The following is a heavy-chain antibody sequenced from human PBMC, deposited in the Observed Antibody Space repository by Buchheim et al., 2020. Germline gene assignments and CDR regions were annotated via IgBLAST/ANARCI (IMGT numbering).Heavy chain of an antibody. D-gene: IGHD6-19*01. CDR2: ISGSGGST. Sequence: EVQLLESGGGLVQPGGSLRLSCAASGFTFSSYAMSWVRQAPGKGLEWVSAISGSGGSTYYADSVKGRFTISRDNSKKPLYLQINSLRAEDTAVYYCAKVQEAVAVHYYYYGMDVWGQGTT. CDR1: GFTFSSYA. V-gene: IGHV3-23*01. CDR3: AKVQEAVAVHYYYYGMDV. J-gene: IGHJ6*02.